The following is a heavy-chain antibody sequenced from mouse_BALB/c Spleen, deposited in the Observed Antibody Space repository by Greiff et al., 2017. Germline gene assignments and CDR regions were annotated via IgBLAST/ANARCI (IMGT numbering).Heavy chain of an antibody. CDR2: IDPFNGGT. CDR3: ARGGMDYDGLYAMDY. J-gene: IGHJ4*01. Sequence: VQLQQSGPELMKPGASVTISCKASGYSFTSYYMHWVKQSHGKSLEWIGYIDPFNGGTSYNQKFKGKATLTVDKSSSTAYMHLSSLTSEDSAVYCCARGGMDYDGLYAMDYWGQGTSVTVSS. V-gene: IGHV1-28*01. D-gene: IGHD2-4*01. CDR1: GYSFTSYY.